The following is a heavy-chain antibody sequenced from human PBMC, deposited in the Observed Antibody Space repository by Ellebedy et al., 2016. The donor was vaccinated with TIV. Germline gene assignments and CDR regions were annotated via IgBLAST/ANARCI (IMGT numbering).Heavy chain of an antibody. Sequence: GESLKISXAASGFTFSENAMSWVRQAPGKGLEWVSAISGSGGSSYSAASVRGRVTISRDNSKNTLYLQMNGLRAEDTAVYYCATKYLDPTGYYAGDAFDLWGQGTLVTVSS. CDR1: GFTFSENA. V-gene: IGHV3-23*01. CDR2: ISGSGGSS. CDR3: ATKYLDPTGYYAGDAFDL. D-gene: IGHD3-9*01. J-gene: IGHJ4*02.